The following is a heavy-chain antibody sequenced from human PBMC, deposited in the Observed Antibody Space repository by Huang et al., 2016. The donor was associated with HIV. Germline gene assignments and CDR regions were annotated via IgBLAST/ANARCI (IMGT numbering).Heavy chain of an antibody. D-gene: IGHD3-9*01. CDR2: ISFDCTYK. V-gene: IGHV3-30-3*01. J-gene: IGHJ4*02. CDR3: ARDGHGKWLGQFDCLYFDY. Sequence: QVELVESGGGVVQPGRSLRLSCVASGFIFSNYAMHWVRQAPGKGLVWLAVISFDCTYKYYADSVKGRFTVSRDTAEDTLYLQMNSLRPDDSALYYCARDGHGKWLGQFDCLYFDYWGQGALVTVSS. CDR1: GFIFSNYA.